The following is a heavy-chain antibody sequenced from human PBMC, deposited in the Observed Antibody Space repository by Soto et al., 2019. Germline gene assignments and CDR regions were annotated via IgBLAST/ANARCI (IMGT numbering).Heavy chain of an antibody. J-gene: IGHJ4*02. CDR2: ITPYGVDT. D-gene: IGHD2-15*01. V-gene: IGHV1-46*01. Sequence: ASVKVSCKASGYTFTYYHVHWVRQAPGQGLEWMGSITPYGVDTTYAQKFQGRVTMTRDKSTSPVYRELGSLRSEATALFYFGRAPYTSSLLFYLDSWGQGALVTVSS. CDR1: GYTFTYYH. CDR3: GRAPYTSSLLFYLDS.